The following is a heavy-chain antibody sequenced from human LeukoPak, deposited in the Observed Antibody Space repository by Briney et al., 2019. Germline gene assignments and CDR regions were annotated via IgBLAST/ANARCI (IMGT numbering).Heavy chain of an antibody. V-gene: IGHV3-30*14. CDR3: AGWWGHISGPLDY. CDR1: GFTFDRYP. D-gene: IGHD2-15*01. Sequence: GESLRLSCAASGFTFDRYPMHWVRQAPGKGLEWVALISYDGSYKFYGDSVKGRFTISRDNTKNILFLEMNSLRVDDTAVYYCAGWWGHISGPLDYWGQGTLVTVSS. J-gene: IGHJ4*02. CDR2: ISYDGSYK.